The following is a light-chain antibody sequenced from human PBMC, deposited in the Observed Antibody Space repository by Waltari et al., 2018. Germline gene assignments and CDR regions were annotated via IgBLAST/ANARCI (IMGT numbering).Light chain of an antibody. V-gene: IGKV1-9*01. CDR1: QGSSSS. CDR2: AAS. J-gene: IGKJ4*01. CDR3: QQLSTYPLT. Sequence: DIQLTQSPSFLSVSVGYRVNITCRASQGSSSSLAWYQQKPGKAPKLLVYAASSLQSGVPSRFSGSGSGTEFTLTISSLQPEDFASYYCQQLSTYPLTIGGGTKVEIK.